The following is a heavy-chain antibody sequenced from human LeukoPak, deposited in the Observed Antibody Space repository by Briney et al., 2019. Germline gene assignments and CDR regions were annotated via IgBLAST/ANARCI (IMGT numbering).Heavy chain of an antibody. D-gene: IGHD5-12*01. V-gene: IGHV3-7*01. Sequence: GGSLRLSCAASGFTFRSYWMSWVRQAPGKGREGVANIKQDGSEKYYVDSVKGRFTISRDNAKNSLYLKMNSLRAEDTAVYYCARGLDPDYYYYYMDVWGKGTTVTVSS. J-gene: IGHJ6*03. CDR2: IKQDGSEK. CDR3: ARGLDPDYYYYYMDV. CDR1: GFTFRSYW.